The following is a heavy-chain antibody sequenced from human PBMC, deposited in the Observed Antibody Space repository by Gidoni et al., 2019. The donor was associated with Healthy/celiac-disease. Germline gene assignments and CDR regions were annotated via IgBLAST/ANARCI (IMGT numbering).Heavy chain of an antibody. J-gene: IGHJ6*02. D-gene: IGHD5-12*01. CDR2: INPNSGGT. V-gene: IGHV1-2*06. CDR3: ARDGSRSSGMDV. CDR1: GYTFTGYY. Sequence: QVPLVQSGAEVNKPGASVTVSCTASGYTFTGYYMHWVRQAPGQGLEWMGRINPNSGGTNYAQKFQGRVTMTRDTSISTAYMELSRLRSDDTAVYYCARDGSRSSGMDVWGQGTTVTVSS.